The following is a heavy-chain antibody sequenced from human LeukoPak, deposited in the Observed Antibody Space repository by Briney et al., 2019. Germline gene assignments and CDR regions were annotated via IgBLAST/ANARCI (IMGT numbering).Heavy chain of an antibody. CDR3: AKPGSGWYVDY. D-gene: IGHD6-19*01. CDR1: GFTFSSYA. V-gene: IGHV3-23*01. CDR2: ISDSGGST. J-gene: IGHJ4*02. Sequence: SGGSLRLSCAASGFTFSSYAMSWVRQAPGKGLEWLSAISDSGGSTYYADSVKGRFTISRDNSKNTLYLQMNSLRAEDTAIYYCAKPGSGWYVDYWGQGTLVTVSS.